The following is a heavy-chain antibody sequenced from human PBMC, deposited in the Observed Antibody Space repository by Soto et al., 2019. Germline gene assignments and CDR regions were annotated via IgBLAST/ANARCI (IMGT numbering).Heavy chain of an antibody. D-gene: IGHD2-15*01. CDR2: INHSGST. CDR1: GGSFSGYY. J-gene: IGHJ6*02. V-gene: IGHV4-34*01. Sequence: QVQLQQWGAGLLKPSETLSLTCAVYGGSFSGYYWSWIRQPPGKGLEWIGEINHSGSTNYNPSLKSRVTISVDTSKNQFSLKLSSVTAADTAVYYCARVAKWGYYYYGMDVWGQGTRSPSP. CDR3: ARVAKWGYYYYGMDV.